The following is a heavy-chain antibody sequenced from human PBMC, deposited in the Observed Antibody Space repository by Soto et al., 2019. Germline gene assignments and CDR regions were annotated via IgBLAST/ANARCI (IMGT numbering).Heavy chain of an antibody. Sequence: SLTCAVAGGSISRGVYSWSWIRQPPGKGLEWIGYIYHSGSTYYNPSLKSRVTIALDRSKKQFSLKLSSVTAAETAVYYCARGMTTVTTLDYWGQGTLVTVSS. V-gene: IGHV4-30-2*01. J-gene: IGHJ4*02. D-gene: IGHD4-17*01. CDR3: ARGMTTVTTLDY. CDR2: IYHSGST. CDR1: GGSISRGVYS.